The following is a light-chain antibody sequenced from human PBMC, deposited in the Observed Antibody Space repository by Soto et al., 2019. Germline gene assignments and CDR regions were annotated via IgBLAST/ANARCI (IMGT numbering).Light chain of an antibody. CDR1: QGIRND. CDR3: QQYKTYPPT. V-gene: IGKV1-17*01. Sequence: DIQMTQSPSSLSASVGDRVTITCRASQGIRNDLGWFQQKPGKAPKRLMYASSSLQSRVPSRFSGSGSGTEFTLTISSLQPEDFATYYCQQYKTYPPTFGQGTKLEIK. J-gene: IGKJ2*01. CDR2: ASS.